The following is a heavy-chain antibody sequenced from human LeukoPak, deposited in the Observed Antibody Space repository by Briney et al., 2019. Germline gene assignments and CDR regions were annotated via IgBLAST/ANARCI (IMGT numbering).Heavy chain of an antibody. J-gene: IGHJ4*02. CDR2: IYHSGST. D-gene: IGHD3-3*01. CDR1: GGSISSGGYS. Sequence: SQTLSLTCAVSGGSISSGGYSWSWIRQPPGKGLEWIGYIYHSGSTYYNPSLKSRVTISVDRSKNQFSLKLSSVTAADTAVYYCARRYFWSGYLVYWGQGTLVTVSS. CDR3: ARRYFWSGYLVY. V-gene: IGHV4-30-2*01.